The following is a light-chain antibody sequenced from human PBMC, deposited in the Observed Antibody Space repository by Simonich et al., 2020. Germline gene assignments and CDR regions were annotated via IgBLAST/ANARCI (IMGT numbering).Light chain of an antibody. CDR2: DVS. Sequence: QSALTQPASVSGSPGQSITISCPGTSSDVGGYNYVSWYQQQPGKAPNLMIYDVSKRPSGVSTRFSGSKSGNTASLTISGLQAEDEADYYCSSYTSSSTLVVFGGGTKLTV. CDR3: SSYTSSSTLVV. CDR1: SSDVGGYNY. J-gene: IGLJ2*01. V-gene: IGLV2-14*03.